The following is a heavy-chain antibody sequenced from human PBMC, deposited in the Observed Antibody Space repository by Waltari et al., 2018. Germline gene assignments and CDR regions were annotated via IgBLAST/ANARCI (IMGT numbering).Heavy chain of an antibody. J-gene: IGHJ4*02. CDR2: INNDGPSN. D-gene: IGHD3-9*01. CDR1: GFTFSPYW. V-gene: IGHV3-74*01. CDR3: TRAGYYRFDY. Sequence: EVQLVESGGGLVQPGGSLRLSCVASGFTFSPYWMHWVRQAPGKGLVGFTRINNDGPSNTCADSVKGRFTISRDNAKNTLYLQMNSLRAEDTAVYYCTRAGYYRFDYWGQGTLATVSS.